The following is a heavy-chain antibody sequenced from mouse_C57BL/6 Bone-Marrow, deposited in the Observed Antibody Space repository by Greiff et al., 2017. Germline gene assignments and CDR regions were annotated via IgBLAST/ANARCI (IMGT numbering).Heavy chain of an antibody. D-gene: IGHD1-1*01. CDR2: IDPENGDT. V-gene: IGHV14-4*01. Sequence: VQLKESGAELVRPGASVKLSCTASGFNFKDDYMHWVKQRPEQGLEWIGWIDPENGDTEYASKFQGKATITADTSSNTAYLQLSSLTSEDTAVYYCTFPYYYDYWGQGTTLTVSS. J-gene: IGHJ2*01. CDR3: TFPYYYDY. CDR1: GFNFKDDY.